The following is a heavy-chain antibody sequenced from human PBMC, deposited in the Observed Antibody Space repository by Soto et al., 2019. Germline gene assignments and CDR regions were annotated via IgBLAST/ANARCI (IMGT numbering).Heavy chain of an antibody. V-gene: IGHV4-59*01. CDR1: GGSISSYY. D-gene: IGHD6-19*01. Sequence: QVQLQESGPGLVKPSETLSLTCTVSGGSISSYYWSWIRQPPGKGLEWIGYIYYSGSTNYNPSLKSRVTISVDTFKNQFSLKLSSVTAADTAVYYCARWVGGWYEEGNWFDPWGQGTLVTVSS. CDR3: ARWVGGWYEEGNWFDP. CDR2: IYYSGST. J-gene: IGHJ5*02.